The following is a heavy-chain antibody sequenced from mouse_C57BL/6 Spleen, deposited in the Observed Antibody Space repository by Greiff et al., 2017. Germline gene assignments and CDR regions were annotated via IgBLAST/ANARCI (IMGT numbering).Heavy chain of an antibody. CDR3: ARDRRDYYAMDY. CDR1: GYAFTNYL. V-gene: IGHV1-54*01. CDR2: INPGSGGT. Sequence: QVQLQQSGAELVRPGTSVKVSCKASGYAFTNYLIEWVKQRPGQGLEWIGVINPGSGGTKYNEKFKGKATLTADKSSSTAYMQLSSLTSEDSAVYFCARDRRDYYAMDYWGQGTSVTVSS. D-gene: IGHD3-2*01. J-gene: IGHJ4*01.